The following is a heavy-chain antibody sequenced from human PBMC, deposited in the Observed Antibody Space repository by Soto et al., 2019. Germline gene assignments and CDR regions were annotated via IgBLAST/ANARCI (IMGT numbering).Heavy chain of an antibody. CDR3: XXXXXXXXXXXXXXV. CDR2: ISGSGGST. CDR1: GFTFSSYA. J-gene: IGHJ6*02. Sequence: EVQLLESGGGLVQPGGSLRLSCAASGFTFSSYAMSWVRQAPGKGLEWVSGISGSGGSTYYADSVKGRFTISRDNSKNTLYLQTXXLXXXXXXXXXXXXXXXXXXXXXXXXVXGQGTTVT. V-gene: IGHV3-23*01.